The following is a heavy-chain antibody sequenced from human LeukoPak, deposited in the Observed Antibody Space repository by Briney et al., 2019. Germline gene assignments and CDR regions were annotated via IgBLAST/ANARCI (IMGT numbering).Heavy chain of an antibody. D-gene: IGHD3-22*01. Sequence: GGSLRLSCAASGFTFSSYWMHWVRQAPGKGLVWVSRINSDGSSTSYADSVKGRFTISRDNAKNTLYLQMNSLRAEDTAVYYCARAGVGKYDSSGYDYWGQGTLVTVSS. CDR3: ARAGVGKYDSSGYDY. V-gene: IGHV3-74*01. CDR2: INSDGSST. J-gene: IGHJ4*02. CDR1: GFTFSSYW.